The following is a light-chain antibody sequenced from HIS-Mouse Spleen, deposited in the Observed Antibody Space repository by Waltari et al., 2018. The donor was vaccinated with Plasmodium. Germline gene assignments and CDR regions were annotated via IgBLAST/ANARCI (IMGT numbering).Light chain of an antibody. V-gene: IGLV2-8*01. J-gene: IGLJ2*01. CDR3: SSYAGSNNVV. Sequence: QSALTQPPSASGSPGPSVPLSCTGTSSDVGGYNYASWYQQHPGKAPKLMIYEVSKRPSGVPDRFSGSKSGNTASLTVSGLQAEDEADYYCSSYAGSNNVVFGGGTKLTVL. CDR2: EVS. CDR1: SSDVGGYNY.